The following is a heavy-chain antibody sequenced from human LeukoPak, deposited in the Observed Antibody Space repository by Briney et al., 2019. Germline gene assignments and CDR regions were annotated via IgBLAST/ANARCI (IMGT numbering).Heavy chain of an antibody. Sequence: GGSLRLSCAASGFTFSGSAMHWVRQASGKGLEWVGRIRSKANSYATAYAASVKGRFTISRDDSENTAYLQMNSLKTEDTAVYYCTRPKTSGSYQSDYWGQGTLVTVSS. CDR2: IRSKANSYAT. V-gene: IGHV3-73*01. CDR3: TRPKTSGSYQSDY. D-gene: IGHD1-26*01. CDR1: GFTFSGSA. J-gene: IGHJ4*02.